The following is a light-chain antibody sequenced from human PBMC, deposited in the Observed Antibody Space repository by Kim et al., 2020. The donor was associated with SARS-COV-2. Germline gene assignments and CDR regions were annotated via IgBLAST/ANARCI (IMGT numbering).Light chain of an antibody. J-gene: IGKJ1*01. CDR3: QQSNDWPPLT. CDR2: DAT. CDR1: QTINNK. V-gene: IGKV3-15*01. Sequence: SPGERATRPCRASQTINNKLFWYQHKPGQAPRLLIYDATTRATGVPARFIGSGSETDFTLTISSLQSEDFAVYYCQQSNDWPPLTFGQGTKVDIK.